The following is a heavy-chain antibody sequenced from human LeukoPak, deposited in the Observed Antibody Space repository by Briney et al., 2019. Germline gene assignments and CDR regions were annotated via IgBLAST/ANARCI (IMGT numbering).Heavy chain of an antibody. CDR3: AGGYSYGGFDY. J-gene: IGHJ4*02. Sequence: SETLSLTCTVSGGSISSYYWSWIRQPPGKGLEWIGYIYYSGSTNYNPSLKSRVTISVDTCKNQFSLKLSSVTAADTAVYYCAGGYSYGGFDYWGQGTLVTVSS. CDR1: GGSISSYY. V-gene: IGHV4-59*01. CDR2: IYYSGST. D-gene: IGHD5-18*01.